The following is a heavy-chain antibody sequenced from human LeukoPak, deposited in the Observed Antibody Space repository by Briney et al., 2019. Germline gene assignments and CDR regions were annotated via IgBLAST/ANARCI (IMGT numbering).Heavy chain of an antibody. CDR3: ARDISSSSPLDY. D-gene: IGHD6-6*01. CDR2: IIPIFGAA. V-gene: IGHV1-69*05. J-gene: IGHJ4*02. CDR1: GGTPSSYA. Sequence: SVKVSCKASGGTPSSYAISWGRQSPGQELECMGRIIPIFGAANYAQKFQGRVTITTDEATSTAYMELSSLRSEDTAVYNCARDISSSSPLDYWGQGTLVTVSS.